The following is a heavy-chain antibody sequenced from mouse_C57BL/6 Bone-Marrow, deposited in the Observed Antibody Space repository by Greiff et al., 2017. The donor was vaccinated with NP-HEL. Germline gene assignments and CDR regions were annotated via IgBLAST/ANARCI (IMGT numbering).Heavy chain of an antibody. CDR1: GYTFTSYW. CDR2: IYLGSGST. J-gene: IGHJ1*03. Sequence: VQLQQPGAELVKPGASVKMSCKASGYTFTSYWITWVKQRPGQGLEWIGDIYLGSGSTNYNEKFKSKATLTVDTSSSTAYMQLSSLTSEDSAVYYCARERYYYGSSVWYFDVWGTGTTVTVSS. D-gene: IGHD1-1*01. V-gene: IGHV1-55*01. CDR3: ARERYYYGSSVWYFDV.